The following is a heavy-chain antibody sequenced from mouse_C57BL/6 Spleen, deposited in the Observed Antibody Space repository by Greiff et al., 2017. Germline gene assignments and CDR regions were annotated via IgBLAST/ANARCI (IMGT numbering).Heavy chain of an antibody. D-gene: IGHD1-1*01. CDR1: GYTFTSYG. J-gene: IGHJ2*01. V-gene: IGHV1-81*01. CDR2: IYPRSGNT. Sequence: VQLQQSGAELARPGASVKLSCKASGYTFTSYGISWVKQRTGQGLEWIGEIYPRSGNTYYNEKFKGKATLTADKSSSTAYMELRSLTSEDSAVYFCARIPNYYGSSYVGYFDYWGQGTTLTVSS. CDR3: ARIPNYYGSSYVGYFDY.